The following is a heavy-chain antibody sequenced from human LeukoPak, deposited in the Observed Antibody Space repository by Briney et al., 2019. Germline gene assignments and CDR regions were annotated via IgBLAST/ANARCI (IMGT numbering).Heavy chain of an antibody. Sequence: SETLSLTCTVSGGSISSSSYYWGWIRQPPGKGLEWTGSIYYIGSTYYNPSLKSRVTISVDTSKNQFSLKLSSVTAADTAVYYCATGIAVAGISSDYWGQGTLVTVSS. CDR1: GGSISSSSYY. CDR3: ATGIAVAGISSDY. J-gene: IGHJ4*02. D-gene: IGHD6-19*01. V-gene: IGHV4-39*01. CDR2: IYYIGST.